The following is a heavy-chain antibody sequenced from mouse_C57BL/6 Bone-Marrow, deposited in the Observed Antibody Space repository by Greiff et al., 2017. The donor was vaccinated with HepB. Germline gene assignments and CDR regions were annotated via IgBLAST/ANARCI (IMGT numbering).Heavy chain of an antibody. V-gene: IGHV1-62-2*01. CDR3: ARHEEGGYSNYVEFAY. CDR1: GYTFTEYT. J-gene: IGHJ3*01. Sequence: QVQLQQSGAELVKPGASVKLSCKASGYTFTEYTIHWVKQRSGQGLEWIGWFYPGSGSIKYNEKFKDKATLTADKSSSTVYMELSRLTSKDSAVYFCARHEEGGYSNYVEFAYWGQGTLVTVSA. CDR2: FYPGSGSI. D-gene: IGHD2-5*01.